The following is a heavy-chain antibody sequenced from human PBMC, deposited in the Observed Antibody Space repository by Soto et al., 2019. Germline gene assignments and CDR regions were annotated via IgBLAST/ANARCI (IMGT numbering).Heavy chain of an antibody. D-gene: IGHD6-19*01. CDR3: AKIPGIAVAGDSPYYYYGMDV. CDR2: IYHSGST. V-gene: IGHV4-38-2*01. Sequence: PSETLSLTCAVSGYSISSGYYWGWIRQPPGKGLEWIGSIYHSGSTYYNPSLKSRVTISVDTSKNQFSLKLSSVTAADTAVYYCAKIPGIAVAGDSPYYYYGMDVWGQGTTVTVSS. CDR1: GYSISSGYY. J-gene: IGHJ6*02.